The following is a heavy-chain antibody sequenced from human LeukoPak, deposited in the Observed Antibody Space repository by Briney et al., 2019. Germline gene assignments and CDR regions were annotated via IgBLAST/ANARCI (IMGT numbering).Heavy chain of an antibody. CDR2: IKTDTDGGTT. CDR1: GFTFSSAW. CDR3: ITLSGLHFDS. Sequence: NPGGSLRLSCAAYGFTFSSAWMSWVRQAPGKGLEWVGRIKTDTDGGTTDYAAPVKGRFTISRDDSTNTLYLQMDRLETEDTASYYCITLSGLHFDSWGQGARVTISS. D-gene: IGHD1-26*01. J-gene: IGHJ4*02. V-gene: IGHV3-15*01.